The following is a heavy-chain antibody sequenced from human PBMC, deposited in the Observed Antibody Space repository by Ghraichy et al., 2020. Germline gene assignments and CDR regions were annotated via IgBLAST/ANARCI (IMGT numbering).Heavy chain of an antibody. CDR1: GGSFSNYY. J-gene: IGHJ5*02. CDR3: ARGGYCSRTSCNVVGFDP. Sequence: SETLSLTCAVYGGSFSNYYWSWIRQPPRKGLEWIGEINHSGSTNYNPSLKSRVTISVDTSKNQFSLKLTSVTAAETAVDYCARGGYCSRTSCNVVGFDPWGQGTLVTVSS. CDR2: INHSGST. V-gene: IGHV4-34*01. D-gene: IGHD2-2*01.